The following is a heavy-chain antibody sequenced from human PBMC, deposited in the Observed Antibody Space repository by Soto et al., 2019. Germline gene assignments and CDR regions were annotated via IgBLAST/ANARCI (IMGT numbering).Heavy chain of an antibody. D-gene: IGHD2-15*01. Sequence: QVQLVQSGAEVMKPGASMKVSCKASGYTFTSYYMHWVRQAPGQGLEWMGIINPNGGSTTYAQKFQGRVTLTRDTSTSTVYRELSSLRSEDTAVYYCAREYGGNYYGMDVWGQGTTVTVSS. J-gene: IGHJ6*02. CDR1: GYTFTSYY. CDR2: INPNGGST. V-gene: IGHV1-46*01. CDR3: AREYGGNYYGMDV.